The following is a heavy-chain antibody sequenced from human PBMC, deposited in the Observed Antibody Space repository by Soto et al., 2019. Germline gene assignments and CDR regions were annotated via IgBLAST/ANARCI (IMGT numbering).Heavy chain of an antibody. CDR2: SRNKANSYTT. Sequence: EVQLVESGGGLVQPGGSLRLSCAASGFTFSDHYMDWVRQAPGKGLEWVGRSRNKANSYTTEYAASVKGRFTVSRDDSKNARYLQMNSLKTEDTAVYYCARVVVPEYYFDYWGQGTLVTVSS. CDR1: GFTFSDHY. J-gene: IGHJ4*02. CDR3: ARVVVPEYYFDY. V-gene: IGHV3-72*01. D-gene: IGHD2-2*01.